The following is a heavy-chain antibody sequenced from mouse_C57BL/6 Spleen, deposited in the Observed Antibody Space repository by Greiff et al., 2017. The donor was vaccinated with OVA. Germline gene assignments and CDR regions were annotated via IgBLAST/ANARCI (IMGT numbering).Heavy chain of an antibody. CDR3: TDVGGDY. CDR2: IRLKSDNYAT. J-gene: IGHJ4*01. CDR1: GFTFSNHW. V-gene: IGHV6-3*01. Sequence: EVKVVESGGGLVQPGGSMKLSCVASGFTFSNHWMNWVRQFPEKGLEWVAQIRLKSDNYATNSAGSVKGRFTISRDDSKSSVYLQMNNLRAEDTGIYYCTDVGGDYGGQGTSVTVSS.